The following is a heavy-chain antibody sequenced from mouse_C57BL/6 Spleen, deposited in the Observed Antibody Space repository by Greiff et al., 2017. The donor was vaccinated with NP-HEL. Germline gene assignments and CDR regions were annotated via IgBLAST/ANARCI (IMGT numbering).Heavy chain of an antibody. CDR2: ISSGGSYT. D-gene: IGHD2-3*01. V-gene: IGHV5-6*01. Sequence: EVQLVESGGDLVKPGGSLKLSCAASGFTFSSYGMSWVRQTPDKRLEWVATISSGGSYTYYPDSVKGRFTISRDNAKNTLYLQMSSLKSEDTAMYYCARHDGNHFDYWGQGTTLTVSS. CDR3: ARHDGNHFDY. CDR1: GFTFSSYG. J-gene: IGHJ2*01.